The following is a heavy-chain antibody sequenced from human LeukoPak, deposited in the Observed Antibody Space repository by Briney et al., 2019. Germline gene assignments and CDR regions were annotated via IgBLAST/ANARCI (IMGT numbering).Heavy chain of an antibody. CDR3: ARGGKLEPTAMPS. CDR1: GFTFSTYW. Sequence: TGGSLRLSCAASGFTFSTYWMNWFRQTPGKGLVWLSRINPDGSSTTYADSVKGRFTISRDNAKNMLYLQINSLRVEDTAIYYCARGGKLEPTAMPSWGQGSLVVVSS. D-gene: IGHD2-2*01. V-gene: IGHV3-74*01. CDR2: INPDGSST. J-gene: IGHJ5*02.